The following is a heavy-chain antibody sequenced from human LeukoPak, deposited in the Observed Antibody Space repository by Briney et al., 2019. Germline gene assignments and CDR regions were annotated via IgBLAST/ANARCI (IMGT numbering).Heavy chain of an antibody. Sequence: PGGSLRLSCAASGFTFDDYGMHWVRQAPGKGLEWVAFIRYDGSNKYYADSVKGRFTISRDNSKNTLYLQMNSLRAEDTAVYYCAKDFSSGWYLDYWGQGTLVTVSS. V-gene: IGHV3-30*02. CDR2: IRYDGSNK. CDR3: AKDFSSGWYLDY. J-gene: IGHJ4*02. D-gene: IGHD6-19*01. CDR1: GFTFDDYG.